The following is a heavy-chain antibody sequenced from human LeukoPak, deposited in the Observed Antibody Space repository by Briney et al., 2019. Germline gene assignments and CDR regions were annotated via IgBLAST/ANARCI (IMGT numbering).Heavy chain of an antibody. CDR2: ISSSSSTI. Sequence: PGGPLRLSCAASGFTFSSYSMNWVRQAPGKGLEWVSYISSSSSTIYYADSVKGRFTISRDNAKNSLYLQMNSLRAEDTAVYYCASDDRSSSPEDPGYWGQGTLVTVSS. CDR1: GFTFSSYS. J-gene: IGHJ4*02. V-gene: IGHV3-48*04. D-gene: IGHD6-13*01. CDR3: ASDDRSSSPEDPGY.